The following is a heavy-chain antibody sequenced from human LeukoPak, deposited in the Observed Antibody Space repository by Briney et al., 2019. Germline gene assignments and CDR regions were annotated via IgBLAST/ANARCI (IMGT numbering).Heavy chain of an antibody. CDR2: IYYSGST. CDR3: ARGPYYYFYMDV. Sequence: SETLSLTCTVSGGSISTYYWSWIRQPPGKGLEWIGYIYYSGSTNYNPSLKSRVTISVDTSKNQFSLKLSSVTAADTAVYYCARGPYYYFYMDVWGKGTTVTVSS. J-gene: IGHJ6*03. CDR1: GGSISTYY. V-gene: IGHV4-59*01.